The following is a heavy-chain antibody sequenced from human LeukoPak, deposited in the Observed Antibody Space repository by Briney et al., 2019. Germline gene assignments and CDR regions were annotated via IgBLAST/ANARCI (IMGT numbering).Heavy chain of an antibody. D-gene: IGHD1-26*01. Sequence: GESLKISSNASACFSTRCHTICLLQMPGTGLEWMGIIYPGDSDTRYSPSFQGQGTISADKSISTAYLQWSSLQASDTTMYYCAGQDSGRGSNYWGQGTLVTVSS. V-gene: IGHV5-51*01. CDR3: AGQDSGRGSNY. CDR2: IYPGDSDT. CDR1: ACFSTRCH. J-gene: IGHJ4*02.